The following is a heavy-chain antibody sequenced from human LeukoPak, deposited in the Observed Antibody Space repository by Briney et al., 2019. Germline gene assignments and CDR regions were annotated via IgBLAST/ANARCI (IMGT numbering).Heavy chain of an antibody. Sequence: PSETLSLTCTVSGGSISSYYWSWIRQPPGKGLEWIGYVYYSGSTNYNPSLKSRVTISVDTSKNQFSLKLSSVTAADTAVYCCAGYCSSTSCYPDAFDIWGQGTMVTVSS. V-gene: IGHV4-59*01. CDR2: VYYSGST. CDR1: GGSISSYY. CDR3: AGYCSSTSCYPDAFDI. J-gene: IGHJ3*02. D-gene: IGHD2-2*01.